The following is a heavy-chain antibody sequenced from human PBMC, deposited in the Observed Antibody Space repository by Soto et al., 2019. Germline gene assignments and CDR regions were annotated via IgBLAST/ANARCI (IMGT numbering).Heavy chain of an antibody. J-gene: IGHJ6*02. CDR1: GGSISSSSYY. CDR3: AIASYNWNYGLGHYYYGMDV. D-gene: IGHD1-7*01. V-gene: IGHV4-39*01. Sequence: SETLSLTCTVSGGSISSSSYYWGWIRQPPGKGLEWIGSIYYSGSTYYNPSLKSRVTISVDTSKNQFSLKLSSVTAADTAVYYCAIASYNWNYGLGHYYYGMDVWGQGTTVT. CDR2: IYYSGST.